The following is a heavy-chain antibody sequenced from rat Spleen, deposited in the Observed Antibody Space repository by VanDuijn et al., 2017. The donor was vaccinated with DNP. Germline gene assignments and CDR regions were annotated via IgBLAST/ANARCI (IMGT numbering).Heavy chain of an antibody. J-gene: IGHJ1*01. CDR1: GYSITSNY. Sequence: EVQLQESGPGLVKPSQSLSLTCSVTGYSITSNYWGWIRKFPGNKMEWMGYISYSGITGYNPFLKSRISITRDTSKNQFFLQLNSVTTEDIAKYYCARGLNYGGYSYSWYFDFWGPGTMVTVSS. V-gene: IGHV3-1*01. D-gene: IGHD1-11*01. CDR3: ARGLNYGGYSYSWYFDF. CDR2: ISYSGIT.